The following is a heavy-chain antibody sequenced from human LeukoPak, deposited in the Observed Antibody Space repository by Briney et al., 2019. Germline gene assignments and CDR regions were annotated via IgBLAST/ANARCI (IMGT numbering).Heavy chain of an antibody. D-gene: IGHD5-18*01. Sequence: SETLSLTCAVYGGSLSGYYWSWIRQPPGKGLEWIGEINHSGSTNYNPSLKSRVTISVDTCKSQFSLKLSSVTAADTAVYYCARRDRGNSYGRSLYFDYWGQGTLVTVSS. V-gene: IGHV4-34*01. J-gene: IGHJ4*02. CDR3: ARRDRGNSYGRSLYFDY. CDR1: GGSLSGYY. CDR2: INHSGST.